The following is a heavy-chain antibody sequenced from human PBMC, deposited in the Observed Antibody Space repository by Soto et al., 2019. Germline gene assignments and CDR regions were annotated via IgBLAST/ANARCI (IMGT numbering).Heavy chain of an antibody. J-gene: IGHJ6*02. CDR3: ARDLRGPWLWFGETRLDV. Sequence: TLSLTCTVSGGSISSGGYYWSWIRQHPGKGLEWIGYIYYSGSTYYNPSLKSRVTISVDTSKNQFSLKLSSVTAADTAVYYCARDLRGPWLWFGETRLDVWGQGTTVTVSS. V-gene: IGHV4-31*03. D-gene: IGHD3-10*01. CDR2: IYYSGST. CDR1: GGSISSGGYY.